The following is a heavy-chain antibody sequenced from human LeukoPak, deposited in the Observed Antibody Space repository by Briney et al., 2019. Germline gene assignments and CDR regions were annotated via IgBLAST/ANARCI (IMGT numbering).Heavy chain of an antibody. V-gene: IGHV3-30*18. CDR3: AKGTSSWHEFDY. D-gene: IGHD6-13*01. Sequence: GGSLRLSCAASGFTFNNYGMHWVRQAPGKGLECMAIISYDGSNKYYADSVKGRFTISRDNSKNSLYLQMNSLRAEDTALYYCAKGTSSWHEFDYWGQGTLVTVSS. CDR1: GFTFNNYG. CDR2: ISYDGSNK. J-gene: IGHJ4*02.